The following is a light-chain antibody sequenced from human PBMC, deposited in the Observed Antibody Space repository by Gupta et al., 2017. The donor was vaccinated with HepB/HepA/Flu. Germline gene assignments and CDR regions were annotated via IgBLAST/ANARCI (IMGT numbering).Light chain of an antibody. Sequence: EIVMTQSPLSLPVTPGEPASISCRSSQSRLHSDGYSYLNWFLQKPGHSPQLLISLASNRASGVPYSFSCSGSGTDFTLKISRVEAEDVGFYYCMQGIQGPLTFGGGTKLEIK. J-gene: IGKJ4*01. CDR2: LAS. V-gene: IGKV2-28*01. CDR1: QSRLHSDGYSY. CDR3: MQGIQGPLT.